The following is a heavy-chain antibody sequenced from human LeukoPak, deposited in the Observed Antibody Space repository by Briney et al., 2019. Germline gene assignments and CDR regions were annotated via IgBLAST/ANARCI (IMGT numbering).Heavy chain of an antibody. CDR1: GFTFDDYA. CDR2: ISWNSGSI. Sequence: GGSLRLSCAASGFTFDDYAMHWVRQAPGKGLEWVSGISWNSGSIGYADSAKGRFTISRDNAKNSLYLQMNSLRAEDMALYYCARYSRGAFDIWGQGTMVAVSS. J-gene: IGHJ3*02. V-gene: IGHV3-9*03. CDR3: ARYSRGAFDI. D-gene: IGHD4-11*01.